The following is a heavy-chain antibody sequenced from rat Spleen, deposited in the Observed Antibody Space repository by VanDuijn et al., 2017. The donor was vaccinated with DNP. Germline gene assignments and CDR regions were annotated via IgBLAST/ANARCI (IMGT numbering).Heavy chain of an antibody. J-gene: IGHJ2*01. D-gene: IGHD1-12*01. CDR1: GFTFSNYD. Sequence: EVQLVESGGGLVQPGRSLKLSCAASGFTFSNYDMAWVRQAPTKGLEWVAYISSEGRSTDYGDSVKGRFTISRDNAKSTLYLQMDSLRSEDTATYYCSTLNYYASLSEYFDHWGQGVMVTVSS. CDR3: STLNYYASLSEYFDH. CDR2: ISSEGRST. V-gene: IGHV5-27*01.